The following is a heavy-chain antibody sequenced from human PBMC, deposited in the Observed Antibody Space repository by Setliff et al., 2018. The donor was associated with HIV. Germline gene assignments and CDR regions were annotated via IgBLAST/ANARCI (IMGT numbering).Heavy chain of an antibody. V-gene: IGHV5-51*01. J-gene: IGHJ4*02. Sequence: PGESLKISCHLSGYSFVDFWIGWVRQMPGKSLEWVGFIYPGDSDSRYIPSFRGQVTISAYKSTTTAYLDWARLKASDTAMYYCVRYIGAAAGYIDHWGQGTLVTVSS. CDR3: VRYIGAAAGYIDH. D-gene: IGHD6-25*01. CDR2: IYPGDSDS. CDR1: GYSFVDFW.